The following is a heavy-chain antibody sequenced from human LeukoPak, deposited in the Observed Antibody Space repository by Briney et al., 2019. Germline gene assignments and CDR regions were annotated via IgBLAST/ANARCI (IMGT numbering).Heavy chain of an antibody. CDR1: GFTFSDYY. Sequence: GGSLRLSCAASGFTFSDYYMSWIRQAPGKGLEWVSYVSSSGSTIYYADSEKGRFTISRDNAKNSLYLQMNSLRAEDTAVYYCARDSRRGGSYYYGMDVWGQGTTVTVSS. J-gene: IGHJ6*02. CDR3: ARDSRRGGSYYYGMDV. V-gene: IGHV3-11*01. D-gene: IGHD6-25*01. CDR2: VSSSGSTI.